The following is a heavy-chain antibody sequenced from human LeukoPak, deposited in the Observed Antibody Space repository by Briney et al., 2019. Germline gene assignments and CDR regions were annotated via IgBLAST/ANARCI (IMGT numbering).Heavy chain of an antibody. CDR3: ARDKGRYCSSTSCSTWRFDP. CDR1: GFTVSSYW. CDR2: IKQDGSEK. D-gene: IGHD2-2*02. V-gene: IGHV3-7*01. Sequence: PGRSLRLSCSASGFTVSSYWMSWVRQAPGKGLEWGDNIKQDGSEKYYVDSVKGRFTISRDNAKISLYLQMNSLRAEDTAVYYCARDKGRYCSSTSCSTWRFDPWGQGTLVTVSS. J-gene: IGHJ5*02.